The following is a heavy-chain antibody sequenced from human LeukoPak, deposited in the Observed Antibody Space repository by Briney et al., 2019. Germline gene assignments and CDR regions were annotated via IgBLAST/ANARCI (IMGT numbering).Heavy chain of an antibody. J-gene: IGHJ3*02. D-gene: IGHD3-10*01. CDR2: ISSSSSYI. CDR1: GFTFSSYS. CDR3: ARDTSRGDDAFDI. V-gene: IGHV3-21*01. Sequence: PGGSMRLSCAASGFTFSSYSMNWVRQAPGKGLEWVSSISSSSSYIYYADSVKGRFTISRDNAKNTLYLQMNSLRAEDTAVYYCARDTSRGDDAFDIWGQGTMVTVSS.